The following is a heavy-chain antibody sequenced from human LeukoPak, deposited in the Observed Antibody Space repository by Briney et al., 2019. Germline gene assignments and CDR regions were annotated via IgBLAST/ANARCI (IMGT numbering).Heavy chain of an antibody. CDR2: IKQDGSEK. V-gene: IGHV3-7*03. CDR3: AKDSTSSAGYYFDY. Sequence: GGSLRLSCAASGFTFSIYWISWVRQAPGKGLESVANIKQDGSEKYYVDSVKGRFTISRDNAKNSLYLQMNSLRAEDTAVYYCAKDSTSSAGYYFDYWGQGTLVTVSS. D-gene: IGHD6-25*01. CDR1: GFTFSIYW. J-gene: IGHJ4*02.